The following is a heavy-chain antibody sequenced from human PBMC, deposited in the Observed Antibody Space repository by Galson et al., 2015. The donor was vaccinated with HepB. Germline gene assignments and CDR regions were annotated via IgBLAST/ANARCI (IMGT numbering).Heavy chain of an antibody. V-gene: IGHV3-23*01. CDR1: GFTFSTYV. J-gene: IGHJ2*01. CDR2: ISGSGGNT. Sequence: SLRLSCAASGFTFSTYVMSWVRQAPGKGLQWVAGISGSGGNTDFADSLKGRVTISTNNSNKTLLLQMSSLRAEDTAVYYCAKGGVNWYFDLWGRGTLVSVSS. CDR3: AKGGVNWYFDL. D-gene: IGHD2-21*01.